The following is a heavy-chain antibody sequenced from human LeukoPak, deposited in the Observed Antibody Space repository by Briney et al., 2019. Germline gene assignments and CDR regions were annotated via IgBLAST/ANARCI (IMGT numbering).Heavy chain of an antibody. J-gene: IGHJ6*02. Sequence: GGSLRLSCAASGFTFSSYAMHWVRQAPGKGLEWVAVISYDGSNKYYADSVKGRFTISRDNSKNTLYLQMNSLRAEDTAVYYCTRGITLWVEPSDGMDVWGQGTTVTVSS. D-gene: IGHD1-1*01. CDR1: GFTFSSYA. CDR2: ISYDGSNK. V-gene: IGHV3-30-3*01. CDR3: TRGITLWVEPSDGMDV.